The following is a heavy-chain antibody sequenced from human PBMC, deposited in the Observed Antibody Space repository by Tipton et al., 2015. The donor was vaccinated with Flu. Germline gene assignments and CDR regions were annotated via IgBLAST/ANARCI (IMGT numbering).Heavy chain of an antibody. D-gene: IGHD5-18*01. V-gene: IGHV4-61*02. Sequence: TLSLTCSVPGDSMNGAYYFWTGNRQPAGKGLQWVGRIYTSGNTNYNPSLKSRPTMSVDASKKQFSLKRSSVTAADTAVYYCARGRGYSYGYYPSWGQGTLVNVSS. CDR1: GDSMNGAYYF. CDR2: IYTSGNT. CDR3: ARGRGYSYGYYPS. J-gene: IGHJ4*02.